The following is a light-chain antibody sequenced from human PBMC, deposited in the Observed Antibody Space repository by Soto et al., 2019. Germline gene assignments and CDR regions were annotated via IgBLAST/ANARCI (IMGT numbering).Light chain of an antibody. V-gene: IGKV3-20*01. Sequence: EIVLTQSPGTLSLSPGERATLSCRASQSVSSCYLAWYQQKPGQAPRLLIYGASSRATGIPDRFSGSGSGTDFTLTISRLEPEDFAVYYCQQYGSSSITFGQGTRLEI. J-gene: IGKJ5*01. CDR1: QSVSSCY. CDR3: QQYGSSSIT. CDR2: GAS.